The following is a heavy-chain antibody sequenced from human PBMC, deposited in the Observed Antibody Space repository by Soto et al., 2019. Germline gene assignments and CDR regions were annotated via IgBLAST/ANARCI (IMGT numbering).Heavy chain of an antibody. V-gene: IGHV4-34*01. D-gene: IGHD3-3*01. CDR3: GTRMSVFGFLIPPCDP. CDR1: GGSVNGYY. Sequence: SETLSLTCAVYGGSVNGYYWNWIRLPPGQGLEWVGEINHTGGTHYNPSLTSRVTMSVDTSKNQFSLRLSAVTAADTAIYYCGTRMSVFGFLIPPCDPWGQGTQVTVSS. CDR2: INHTGGT. J-gene: IGHJ5*02.